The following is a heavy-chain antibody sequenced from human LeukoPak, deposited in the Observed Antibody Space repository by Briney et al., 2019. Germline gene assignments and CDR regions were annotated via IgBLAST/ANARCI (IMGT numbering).Heavy chain of an antibody. CDR2: INPNSGGT. D-gene: IGHD6-19*01. CDR3: ARELEGIAVAGTLSPFGY. Sequence: ASVKVSCKASGYTFTGYYIHWVRQAPGQGLEWMGWINPNSGGTKYAQKFQGRVTMTRDTSICTAYMELSGMRSDDTAVYYCARELEGIAVAGTLSPFGYWGQGTLVTVSS. CDR1: GYTFTGYY. J-gene: IGHJ4*02. V-gene: IGHV1-2*02.